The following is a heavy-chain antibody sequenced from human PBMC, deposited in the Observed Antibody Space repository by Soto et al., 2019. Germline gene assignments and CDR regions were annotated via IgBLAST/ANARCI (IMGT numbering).Heavy chain of an antibody. D-gene: IGHD6-6*01. CDR1: GGSISSYY. V-gene: IGHV4-59*08. CDR2: IYYSGST. CDR3: ARGLEGYSSSSFFPYYYYYMDV. Sequence: PSETLSLTCPVSGGSISSYYWSWIWQPPGKGLEWIGYIYYSGSTNYNPSLKSRVTISVDTSKNQFSLKLSSVTAADTAVYYCARGLEGYSSSSFFPYYYYYMDVWGKGTTVTVSS. J-gene: IGHJ6*03.